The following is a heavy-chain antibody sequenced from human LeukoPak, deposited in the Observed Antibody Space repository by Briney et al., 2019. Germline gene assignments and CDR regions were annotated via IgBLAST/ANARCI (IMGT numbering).Heavy chain of an antibody. J-gene: IGHJ5*02. Sequence: ASVKVSCKASGYTFTNDYIHWVRQAPGQRLEWMAVSSPGGGKTYYTQKFQGRVTVTSDTSTTTVYLEVSSLTSEDTAVYYCASERPSTGCFDPWGQGTLVTVSS. V-gene: IGHV1-46*01. CDR1: GYTFTNDY. CDR2: SSPGGGKT. D-gene: IGHD1-1*01. CDR3: ASERPSTGCFDP.